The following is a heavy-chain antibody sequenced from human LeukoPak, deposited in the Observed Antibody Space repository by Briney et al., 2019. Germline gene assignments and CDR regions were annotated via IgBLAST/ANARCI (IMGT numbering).Heavy chain of an antibody. D-gene: IGHD3-16*02. CDR2: ISSSSSYI. J-gene: IGHJ4*02. CDR1: GFTFSSYS. CDR3: AKIDWGSYRFGYFDY. V-gene: IGHV3-21*04. Sequence: GGSLRLSCAASGFTFSSYSMNWVRQAPGKGLEWVSSISSSSSYIYYADSVKGRFTISRDNSKNTLYLQMNSLRAEDTAIYYCAKIDWGSYRFGYFDYWGQGILVTVSS.